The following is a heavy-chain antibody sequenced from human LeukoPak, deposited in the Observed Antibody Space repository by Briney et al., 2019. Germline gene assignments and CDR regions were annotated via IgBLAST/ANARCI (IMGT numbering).Heavy chain of an antibody. D-gene: IGHD5-24*01. V-gene: IGHV4-59*01. CDR3: ASQGWLQLQPFDY. CDR1: GGSISSYY. Sequence: SETLSLTCTVSGGSISSYYWSWIRQPPGKGLEWIGYIYYSGSTNYNPSLKSRVTISVDTSKNQFSLELSSVTAADTAVYYCASQGWLQLQPFDYWGQGTLVTVSS. CDR2: IYYSGST. J-gene: IGHJ4*02.